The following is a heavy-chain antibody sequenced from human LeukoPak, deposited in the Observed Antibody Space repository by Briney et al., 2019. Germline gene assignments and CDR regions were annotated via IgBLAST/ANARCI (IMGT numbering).Heavy chain of an antibody. J-gene: IGHJ4*02. CDR1: GFTFSDYY. CDR3: ARDRGRGWDSEPFDY. D-gene: IGHD1-14*01. V-gene: IGHV3-11*04. Sequence: PGGSLRLSCAASGFTFSDYYMSWIRQAPRKGLEWVSYISSSSSTIYYADSVKGRFTISRDNAKNSLYLQMNSLRAEDTAVYYCARDRGRGWDSEPFDYWGQGTLVTVSS. CDR2: ISSSSSTI.